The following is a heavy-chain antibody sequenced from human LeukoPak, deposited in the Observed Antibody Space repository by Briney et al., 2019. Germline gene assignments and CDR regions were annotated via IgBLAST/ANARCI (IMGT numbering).Heavy chain of an antibody. D-gene: IGHD4-17*01. V-gene: IGHV3-33*01. CDR3: ARDNYGFDY. CDR2: IWYDGSNK. J-gene: IGHJ4*02. Sequence: PGRSLRLSCAASGFTFSSYGMHWVRQAPGKGLEWVAVIWYDGSNKYYADSVKGQFTISRDNSKNTLYLQMNSLRAEDTAVYYCARDNYGFDYWGQGTLVTVSS. CDR1: GFTFSSYG.